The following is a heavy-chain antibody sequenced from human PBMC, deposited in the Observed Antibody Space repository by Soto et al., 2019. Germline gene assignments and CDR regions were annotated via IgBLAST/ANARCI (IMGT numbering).Heavy chain of an antibody. D-gene: IGHD2-15*01. V-gene: IGHV1-69*12. CDR3: ARESRDCSGGSCYYLPGIDY. CDR1: GGTFSSYA. Sequence: QVQLVQSGAEVKKPGSSVKVSCKASGGTFSSYAISWVRQAPGQGLEWMGGIIPIFGTANYAQKFQGRVTITEDESTSTAYKELSSMRSEDTAVYYCARESRDCSGGSCYYLPGIDYWGQGTLVTVSS. J-gene: IGHJ4*02. CDR2: IIPIFGTA.